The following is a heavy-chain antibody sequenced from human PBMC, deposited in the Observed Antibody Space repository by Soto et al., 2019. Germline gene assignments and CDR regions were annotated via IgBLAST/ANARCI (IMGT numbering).Heavy chain of an antibody. Sequence: ASVKVSCKASGYTFTSYGISWVRQAPGQGLEWMGWISAYNGNTNYAQKLQGRVTMTTDTSTSTAYMELRSLRSDDTAVYYCARDLGSGYSSSWSFDYWGQGTLVTVSS. V-gene: IGHV1-18*01. CDR2: ISAYNGNT. J-gene: IGHJ4*02. CDR1: GYTFTSYG. D-gene: IGHD6-13*01. CDR3: ARDLGSGYSSSWSFDY.